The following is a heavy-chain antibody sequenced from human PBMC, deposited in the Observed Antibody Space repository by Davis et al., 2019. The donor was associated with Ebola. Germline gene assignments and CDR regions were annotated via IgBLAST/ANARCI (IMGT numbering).Heavy chain of an antibody. CDR3: ARGGAQTYHYGSGSYSFVYYFDY. CDR2: IYYSGST. J-gene: IGHJ4*02. Sequence: MPSETLSLTCTVSGGSISSYYWSWIRQPPGKGLEWIGYIYYSGSTYYNPSLKSRVTISVDTSKNQFSLKVNSVTAADTAVYFCARGGAQTYHYGSGSYSFVYYFDYWGQGTLVTVSS. V-gene: IGHV4-59*12. D-gene: IGHD3-10*01. CDR1: GGSISSYY.